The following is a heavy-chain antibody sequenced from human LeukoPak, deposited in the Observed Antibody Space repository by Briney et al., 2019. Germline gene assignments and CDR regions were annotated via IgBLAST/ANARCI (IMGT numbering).Heavy chain of an antibody. D-gene: IGHD5-12*01. CDR3: ARIGHSGYGWYYFDY. CDR1: GFTFSSYA. J-gene: IGHJ4*02. CDR2: IYSGGST. V-gene: IGHV3-66*01. Sequence: GGSLRLSCAASGFTFSSYAMSWVRQAPGKGLEWVSVIYSGGSTYYADSVKGRFTISRDNSKNTLYLQMNSLRAEDTAVYYCARIGHSGYGWYYFDYWGQGTLVTVSS.